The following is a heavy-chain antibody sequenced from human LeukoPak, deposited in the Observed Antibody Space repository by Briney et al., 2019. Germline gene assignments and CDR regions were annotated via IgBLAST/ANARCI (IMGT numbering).Heavy chain of an antibody. D-gene: IGHD4-17*01. CDR1: GYSISSGYY. CDR2: IYHSGST. V-gene: IGHV4-38-2*02. J-gene: IGHJ5*02. CDR3: ARVVDGDYGGEWFDP. Sequence: SETLSLTCTVSGYSISSGYYWGCIRQSPGKGLEWIGSIYHSGSTYYNPSLKSRVTISLDTSKNQFSLKLSSVTAADTAVYYCARVVDGDYGGEWFDPWGQGTLVTVSS.